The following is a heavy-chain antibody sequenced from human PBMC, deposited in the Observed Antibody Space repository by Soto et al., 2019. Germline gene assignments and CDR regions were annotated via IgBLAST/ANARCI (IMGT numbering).Heavy chain of an antibody. CDR1: GYTFTNYY. CDR2: INPSGGTT. Sequence: QVQLVQSGAEVKKPGDSVKVSCKASGYTFTNYYIHWLRQAPGQGLEWMGMINPSGGTTSYAQNFQGRVTMTSDTSTSTVYMELSSLRSEDTAVYYCAKSLIVATTPEDYWGQGTLVTVSS. D-gene: IGHD5-12*01. CDR3: AKSLIVATTPEDY. J-gene: IGHJ4*02. V-gene: IGHV1-46*03.